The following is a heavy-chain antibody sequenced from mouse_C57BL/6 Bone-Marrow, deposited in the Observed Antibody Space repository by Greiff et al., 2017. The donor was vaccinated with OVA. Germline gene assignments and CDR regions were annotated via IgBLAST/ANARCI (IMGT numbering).Heavy chain of an antibody. CDR1: GYTFTSYW. CDR2: IDPSDSYT. D-gene: IGHD1-1*01. CDR3: AVHYYGSSYGWFAY. Sequence: QVQLQQPGAELVMPGASVKLSCKASGYTFTSYWMHWVKQSTGQGLEWIGEIDPSDSYTNYNQKFKGKSTLTVDKSSSTAYMQLNSLTSEDSAVYYCAVHYYGSSYGWFAYWGQGTLVTVSA. J-gene: IGHJ3*01. V-gene: IGHV1-69*01.